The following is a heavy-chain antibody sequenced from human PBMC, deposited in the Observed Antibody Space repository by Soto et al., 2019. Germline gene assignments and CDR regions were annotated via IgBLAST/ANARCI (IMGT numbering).Heavy chain of an antibody. V-gene: IGHV3-9*01. CDR1: GFTFDDYA. J-gene: IGHJ6*02. Sequence: GGSLRLSCAASGFTFDDYAMHWVRQAPGKGLEWVSGISWNSGSIGYADSVKGRFTISRDNAKNSLYLQMNSLRAEDTALYYCAKDRSRSYAYIVATNAYCYYGMDVWGQGTTVTVSS. CDR2: ISWNSGSI. D-gene: IGHD5-12*01. CDR3: AKDRSRSYAYIVATNAYCYYGMDV.